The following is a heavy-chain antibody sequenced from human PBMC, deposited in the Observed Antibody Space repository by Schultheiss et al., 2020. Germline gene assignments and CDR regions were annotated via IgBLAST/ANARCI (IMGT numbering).Heavy chain of an antibody. J-gene: IGHJ4*02. CDR2: IYHSGST. Sequence: SETLSLTCTVSGYSISSGYYWGCIRQPPGKGLEWIGSIYHSGSTYYNPSLKSRVTISVDTSKNQFSLKLSSVTAADTAVYYCARVNRWGSGWEILYSFDYWGQGTMVTVSS. CDR3: ARVNRWGSGWEILYSFDY. V-gene: IGHV4-38-2*02. CDR1: GYSISSGYY. D-gene: IGHD6-19*01.